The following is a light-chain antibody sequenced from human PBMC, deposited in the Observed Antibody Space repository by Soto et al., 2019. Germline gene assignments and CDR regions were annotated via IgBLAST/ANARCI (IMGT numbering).Light chain of an antibody. CDR2: KAS. J-gene: IGKJ1*01. Sequence: DIQMTQSPSTLPASVGDRVTITCRASQSISNWLAWYQQKPGKAPQLLIYKASNLERGVSSRFSGSGSGTEFTLTISSLQPDDFATYYCQQYNSYLWTFGQGTKVEVK. CDR3: QQYNSYLWT. CDR1: QSISNW. V-gene: IGKV1-5*03.